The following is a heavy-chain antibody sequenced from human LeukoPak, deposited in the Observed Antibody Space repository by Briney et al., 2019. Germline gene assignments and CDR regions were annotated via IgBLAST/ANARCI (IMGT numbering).Heavy chain of an antibody. CDR2: ISSDGSST. CDR1: AFTFRNHW. CDR3: ARDQRVTGRPDIDY. J-gene: IGHJ4*02. V-gene: IGHV3-74*03. D-gene: IGHD6-6*01. Sequence: GGSLRLFCAASAFTFRNHWMHWVRQTPGKGLVWVSRISSDGSSTTYADSVKGRFTISRDNAKNTLYLQMNNLRAEDTAMYYCARDQRVTGRPDIDYWGQGTLVIVSS.